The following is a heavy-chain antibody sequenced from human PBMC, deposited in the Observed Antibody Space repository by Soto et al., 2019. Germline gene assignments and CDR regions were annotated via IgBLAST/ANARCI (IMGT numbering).Heavy chain of an antibody. D-gene: IGHD3-22*01. J-gene: IGHJ4*02. CDR1: GGSIVRGDYY. CDR2: IYYTGST. Sequence: PSETLSLTCTVSGGSIVRGDYYFIGIRQRPWKGLEWIGYIYYTGSTYYNPSLQSRLAISVDTSKNQLSLKLSSVTAADTAVYYCARALDDSSGYYGGLGYWGQGTLVTVSS. CDR3: ARALDDSSGYYGGLGY. V-gene: IGHV4-30-4*01.